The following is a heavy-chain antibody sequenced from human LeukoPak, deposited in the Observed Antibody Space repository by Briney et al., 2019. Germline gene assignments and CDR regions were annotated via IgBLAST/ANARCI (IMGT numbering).Heavy chain of an antibody. CDR1: GFIVTNAW. Sequence: GGSLRLSCAASGFIVTNAWMSWVRHAPGKGLELIGRIKGKSDGGTTDYAAPVKGRFTISRDESKNTLYLQMNSLKTDDAAIYYCTRVNYAAFDCWGQGALVTVSS. CDR3: TRVNYAAFDC. CDR2: IKGKSDGGTT. J-gene: IGHJ4*02. D-gene: IGHD1-7*01. V-gene: IGHV3-15*01.